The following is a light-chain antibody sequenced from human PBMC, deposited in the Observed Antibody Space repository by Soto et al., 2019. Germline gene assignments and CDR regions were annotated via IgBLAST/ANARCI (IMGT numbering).Light chain of an antibody. CDR3: QAWDSSTGVV. Sequence: SSELTQPPSVSVSPGQTASITCSGDKLGDKYACWYQQKPGQSTVLVIYQDSKRPSGIPERFSGSNSGNTATLTISGTQAMDEADYYCQAWDSSTGVVFGGGTKLTVL. CDR2: QDS. CDR1: KLGDKY. J-gene: IGLJ2*01. V-gene: IGLV3-1*01.